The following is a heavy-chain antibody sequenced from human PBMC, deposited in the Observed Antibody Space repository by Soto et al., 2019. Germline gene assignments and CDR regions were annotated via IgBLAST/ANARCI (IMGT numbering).Heavy chain of an antibody. CDR3: ARDYGYCSGGSCYPGRPLDY. D-gene: IGHD2-15*01. V-gene: IGHV1-18*01. CDR1: GYTFTSSG. Sequence: ASVKVSCKTSGYTFTSSGISWVRQAPGQGLEWMGWISAYNGNTNYAQKLQGRVTMTTDTSTSTAYMELRSLRSDDTAVYYCARDYGYCSGGSCYPGRPLDYWGQGTLVTVSS. J-gene: IGHJ4*02. CDR2: ISAYNGNT.